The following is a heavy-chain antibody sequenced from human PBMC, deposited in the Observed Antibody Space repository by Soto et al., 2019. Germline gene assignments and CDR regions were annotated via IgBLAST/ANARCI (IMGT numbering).Heavy chain of an antibody. D-gene: IGHD6-6*01. CDR2: IYFTGST. J-gene: IGHJ5*02. CDR1: GDSISGGGYY. CDR3: ARCGYSGSSRWLAP. V-gene: IGHV4-31*03. Sequence: QVQLRESGPGLVKPSQTLSLTCTVSGDSISGGGYYWTWLRQHPGKGLEWIGYIYFTGSTYYNPSLKGRVTVAVNTSENQFSLNLTSVTAADTAVYYCARCGYSGSSRWLAPWGQGTLVAVSS.